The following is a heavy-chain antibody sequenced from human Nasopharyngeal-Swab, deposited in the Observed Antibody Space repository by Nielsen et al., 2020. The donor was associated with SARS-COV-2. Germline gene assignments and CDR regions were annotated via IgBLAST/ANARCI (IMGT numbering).Heavy chain of an antibody. J-gene: IGHJ5*02. V-gene: IGHV4-39*01. CDR2: LLSSGSS. CDR1: GDSVTTSDYY. Sequence: SETLSLTCTVSGDSVTTSDYYRGWIRQPPGEGLEWIGSLLSSGSSYSNPSLKSRVSISVDTSKNQFSLKLTSVTAADTAVYYCVRRSDLFDSRGYSLGQGTPVTVSS. D-gene: IGHD3-22*01. CDR3: VRRSDLFDSRGYS.